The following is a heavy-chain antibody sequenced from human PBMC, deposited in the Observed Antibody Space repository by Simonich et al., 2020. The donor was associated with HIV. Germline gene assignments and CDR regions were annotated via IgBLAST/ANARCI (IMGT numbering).Heavy chain of an antibody. CDR3: ARNNFWSGWLLDY. D-gene: IGHD3-3*01. CDR2: IYHSGST. Sequence: QVQLQESGPGLVTPSAPLSLTCAVSGYSISSGSSWGWIRQPPGQGLEWIGSIYHSGSTYYNPALKSRVTISVDTSKNQFSLKLSSVTAADTAVYYCARNNFWSGWLLDYWGQGTLVTVSS. V-gene: IGHV4-38-2*01. CDR1: GYSISSGSS. J-gene: IGHJ4*02.